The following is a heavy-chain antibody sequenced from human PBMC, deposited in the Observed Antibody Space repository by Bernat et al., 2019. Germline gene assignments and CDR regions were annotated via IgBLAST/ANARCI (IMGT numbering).Heavy chain of an antibody. J-gene: IGHJ4*01. CDR3: TSFNWNHFDY. D-gene: IGHD1-1*01. CDR2: INQDGSEK. CDR1: ALTFSRHW. Sequence: ELQLVESGGDLVQPGGSLRLSCVVPALTFSRHWMSWVRQAPGKGLEWVANINQDGSEKYYVDSVKGRFTISRDSAKNSLYLQMNSLRVEDTAVYYCTSFNWNHFDYWGHGTLVTVSS. V-gene: IGHV3-7*02.